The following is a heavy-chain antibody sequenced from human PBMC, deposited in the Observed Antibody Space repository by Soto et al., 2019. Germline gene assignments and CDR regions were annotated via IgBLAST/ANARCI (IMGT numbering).Heavy chain of an antibody. Sequence: GGSLRLSCAASGFTFSSYGMHWVRQAPGKGLEWVAVIWYDGSNKYYADSVKGRFTISRDNSKNTLYLQMNSLRAEDTAVYYCARDGTVVVVAAPRKGAFDIWGQGTMVTVSS. CDR3: ARDGTVVVVAAPRKGAFDI. J-gene: IGHJ3*02. D-gene: IGHD2-15*01. CDR1: GFTFSSYG. CDR2: IWYDGSNK. V-gene: IGHV3-33*01.